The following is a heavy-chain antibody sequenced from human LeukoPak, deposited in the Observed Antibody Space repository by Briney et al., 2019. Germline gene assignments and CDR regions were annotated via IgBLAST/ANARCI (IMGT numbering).Heavy chain of an antibody. D-gene: IGHD3-9*01. V-gene: IGHV4-39*01. CDR2: IYYSGST. CDR3: ASETGFRPKNWFDP. CDR1: GGSISSSSYY. Sequence: SETLSLTCTVSGGSISSSSYYWGWIRQPPGKGLEWIGSIYYSGSTYYNPSLKSRVTISVDTSKNQFSLKLSSVTAADTAVYYCASETGFRPKNWFDPWGQGTLVTSPQ. J-gene: IGHJ5*02.